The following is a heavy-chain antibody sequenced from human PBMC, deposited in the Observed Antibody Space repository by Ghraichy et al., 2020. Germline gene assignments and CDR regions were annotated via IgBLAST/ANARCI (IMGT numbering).Heavy chain of an antibody. CDR2: ISWNSGSI. V-gene: IGHV3-9*01. CDR3: AKDIRSGYDSSGYHYFQY. Sequence: GGSLRLSCAASGFTFNDYAMHWVRQAPGKGLEWVSGISWNSGSIGYADSVKGRFTISRDNAKNSLYLQMNSLRAEDTALYYCAKDIRSGYDSSGYHYFQYWGQGTLVTVSS. D-gene: IGHD3-22*01. J-gene: IGHJ4*02. CDR1: GFTFNDYA.